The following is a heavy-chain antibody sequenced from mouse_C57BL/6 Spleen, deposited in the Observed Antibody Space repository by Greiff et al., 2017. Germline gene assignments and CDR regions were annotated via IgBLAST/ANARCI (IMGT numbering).Heavy chain of an antibody. V-gene: IGHV1-61*01. CDR2: IYPSDSET. J-gene: IGHJ1*03. CDR3: ARGGYDYDAVYWYFDV. D-gene: IGHD2-4*01. CDR1: GYTFTSYW. Sequence: QVQLKQPGAELVRPGSSVKLSCKASGYTFTSYWMDWVKQRPGQGLEWIGNIYPSDSETHYNQKFKDKATLTVDKSSSTAYMQLSSLTSEDSAVYYCARGGYDYDAVYWYFDVWGTGTTVTVSS.